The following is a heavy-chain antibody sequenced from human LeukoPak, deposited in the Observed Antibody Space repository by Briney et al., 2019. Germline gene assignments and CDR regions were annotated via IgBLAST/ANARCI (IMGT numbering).Heavy chain of an antibody. CDR2: IHYTGTP. V-gene: IGHV4-59*01. D-gene: IGHD3-22*01. CDR3: ARDFDSSGRSYFHMDV. J-gene: IGHJ6*03. Sequence: KPSETLSLTCTVSGGSINNYYWNWIRQPPGEGLEWIGYIHYTGTPTYNPSLESRVAISLDTSKNQFSLKLNSVTAADTAVYCCARDFDSSGRSYFHMDVWGKGTTVTVSS. CDR1: GGSINNYY.